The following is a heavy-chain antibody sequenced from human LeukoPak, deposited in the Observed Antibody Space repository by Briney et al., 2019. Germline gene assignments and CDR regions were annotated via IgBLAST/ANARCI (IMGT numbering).Heavy chain of an antibody. CDR3: ARDKGGSGYDHLDS. CDR1: GDSVSTNSAA. Sequence: SQTLSLTCAISGDSVSTNSAAWKWMRPSPSRGREWMGRTYYRSKWYNDYAVSVKSRITINPDTSKNQFSLQLNSVTPEDTAVYYCARDKGGSGYDHLDSWGQGTLVTVSS. V-gene: IGHV6-1*01. CDR2: TYYRSKWYN. J-gene: IGHJ4*02. D-gene: IGHD5-12*01.